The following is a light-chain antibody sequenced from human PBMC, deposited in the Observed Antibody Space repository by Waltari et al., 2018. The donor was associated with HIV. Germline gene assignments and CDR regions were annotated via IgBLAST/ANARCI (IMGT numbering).Light chain of an antibody. Sequence: DIQMTQSPSSLSASVGDRVTITCRARQDINNYLAWYQQKPGRVPKLLIYTSSTLQSGVPSRFSGSASGTVFTLTVSSLQPDDVATYYCQKYNSAPLTFGRGTKVEI. CDR3: QKYNSAPLT. V-gene: IGKV1-27*01. CDR2: TSS. J-gene: IGKJ4*01. CDR1: QDINNY.